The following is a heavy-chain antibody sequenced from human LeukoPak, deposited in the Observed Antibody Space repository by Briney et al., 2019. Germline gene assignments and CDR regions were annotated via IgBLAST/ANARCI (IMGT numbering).Heavy chain of an antibody. Sequence: SETLSLTCTVSGGSISSSRYYWGWIRQPPGKGLQWIGSISYSGSSYYNPSPKSRVTFSVDTSKNQFSLKLTSVTAADTAVYYCARDFWSYYYDSSGQNWFDPWGQGTLVTVSS. CDR1: GGSISSSRYY. CDR3: ARDFWSYYYDSSGQNWFDP. J-gene: IGHJ5*02. CDR2: ISYSGSS. V-gene: IGHV4-39*07. D-gene: IGHD3-22*01.